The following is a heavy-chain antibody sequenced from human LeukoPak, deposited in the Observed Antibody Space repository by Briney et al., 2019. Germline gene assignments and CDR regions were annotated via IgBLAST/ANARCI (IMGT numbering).Heavy chain of an antibody. D-gene: IGHD6-13*01. CDR1: GGSFSSYY. J-gene: IGHJ2*01. CDR3: ARGVRSYSSSWYRTHWYFDL. V-gene: IGHV4-34*01. CDR2: INHSGST. Sequence: SETLSLTCAVYGGSFSSYYWSWIRQPPGKGLEWIGEINHSGSTNYNPSLKSRVTISVDTSKNQFSLKLSSVTAADTAVYYCARGVRSYSSSWYRTHWYFDLWGRGTLVTVSS.